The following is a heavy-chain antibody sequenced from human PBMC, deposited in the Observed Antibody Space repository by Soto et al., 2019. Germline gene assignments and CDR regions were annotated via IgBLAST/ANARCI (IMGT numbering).Heavy chain of an antibody. D-gene: IGHD6-19*01. CDR1: GYTFTSYY. CDR2: INPSGGST. V-gene: IGHV1-46*01. Sequence: ASVKVSCKASGYTFTSYYMHWVRQAPGQGLEWMGIINPSGGSTSYAQKFQGRVTMTRDTSTSTVYMELSSLRSEDTAVYYCARDFLYSSGWYRYCFVPWGPGTLVTGSS. CDR3: ARDFLYSSGWYRYCFVP. J-gene: IGHJ5*02.